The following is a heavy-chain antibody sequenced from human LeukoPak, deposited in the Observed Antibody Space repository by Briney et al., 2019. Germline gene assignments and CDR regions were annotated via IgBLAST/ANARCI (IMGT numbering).Heavy chain of an antibody. CDR3: AKRGAVALDAFDI. V-gene: IGHV1-69*04. CDR1: GYTFTSYD. D-gene: IGHD6-19*01. J-gene: IGHJ3*02. CDR2: IIPILGIA. Sequence: SVKVSCKASGYTFTSYDINWVRQAPGQGLEWMGRIIPILGIANYAQKFQGRVTITADKSTSTAYMELSSLRSEDTAVYYCAKRGAVALDAFDIWGQGTMVTVSS.